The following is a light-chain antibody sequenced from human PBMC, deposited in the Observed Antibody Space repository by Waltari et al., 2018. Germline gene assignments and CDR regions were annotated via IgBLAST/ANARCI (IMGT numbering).Light chain of an antibody. J-gene: IGKJ1*01. Sequence: DLLMTQSPSSLSASFGDRATITCRASQSISNCLNWYQQKPGKAPNLLIYAASSLETGVPSRFSGSGSGTDFTLTISSLQPDDFGTYYCQQSYNTPPVTFGPGTKVDIK. V-gene: IGKV1-39*01. CDR1: QSISNC. CDR3: QQSYNTPPVT. CDR2: AAS.